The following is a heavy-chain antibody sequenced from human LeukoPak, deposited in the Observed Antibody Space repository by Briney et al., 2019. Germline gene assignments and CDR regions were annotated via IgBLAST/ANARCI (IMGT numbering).Heavy chain of an antibody. CDR3: AELGITMIGGV. CDR2: INSDGSSA. D-gene: IGHD3-10*02. V-gene: IGHV3-74*01. J-gene: IGHJ6*04. Sequence: GGSLRLSCAASGFTFSNYWMHWVRQAPGKGLVYVSRINSDGSSANYADSVQGRFTISRDNAKNTLYLEMNSLRADDTAVYYCAELGITMIGGVWGKGTRSPSPQ. CDR1: GFTFSNYW.